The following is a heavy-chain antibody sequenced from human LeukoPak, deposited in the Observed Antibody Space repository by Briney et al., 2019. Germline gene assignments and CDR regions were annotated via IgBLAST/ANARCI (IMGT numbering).Heavy chain of an antibody. V-gene: IGHV4-4*07. CDR2: IYSSGSA. D-gene: IGHD3-10*01. CDR3: AREGITMGFFDY. Sequence: SETLSLTCTVSGDSISSYYWTWIRQPAGKGLEWIGHIYSSGSANYNPSLKSRVTISADTSKNQFSLKLSSVTAADTAVYYCAREGITMGFFDYWGQGTLVTVSS. CDR1: GDSISSYY. J-gene: IGHJ4*02.